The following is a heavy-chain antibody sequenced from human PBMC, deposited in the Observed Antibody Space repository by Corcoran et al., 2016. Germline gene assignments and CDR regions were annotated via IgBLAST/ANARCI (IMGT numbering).Heavy chain of an antibody. V-gene: IGHV5-10-1*03. D-gene: IGHD3-10*01. CDR1: GYSFTSYW. J-gene: IGHJ4*02. Sequence: EVQLVQSGAEVKKPGESLRISCKGSGYSFTSYWISWVRQMPGKGLEWMGRIDPSDSYTNYSPSFQGHGTISADKSISTAYLQWSSLKASDTAKYSGARHEGGWGEPNDYWGQGTLVTVSS. CDR2: IDPSDSYT. CDR3: ARHEGGWGEPNDY.